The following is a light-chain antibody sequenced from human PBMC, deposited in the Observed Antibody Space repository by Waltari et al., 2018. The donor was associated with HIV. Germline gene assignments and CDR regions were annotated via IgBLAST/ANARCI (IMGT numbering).Light chain of an antibody. CDR3: QQSYSTPLT. J-gene: IGKJ4*01. CDR2: AAS. Sequence: DLQMTQSPSSLSASVGDRVTITCRASQSMSSYLNWYQQKPGKAPKLLIYAASSLQSGGPSRFSGSGSGTDFTLTISSLQPEDFATYYCQQSYSTPLTFGGGTKVEIK. CDR1: QSMSSY. V-gene: IGKV1-39*01.